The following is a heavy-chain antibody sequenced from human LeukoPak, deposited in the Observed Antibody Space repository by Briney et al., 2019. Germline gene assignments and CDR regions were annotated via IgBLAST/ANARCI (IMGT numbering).Heavy chain of an antibody. CDR2: INHSGST. CDR3: ARVDQLLSDWFDP. J-gene: IGHJ5*02. CDR1: GGSFSGYY. V-gene: IGHV4-34*01. Sequence: PETLSLTCAIYGGSFSGYYWSWIRQPPGKGLEWIGEINHSGSTNYNPSLKSRVTISVDTSKNQFSLKLSPVTAADTAVYYCARVDQLLSDWFDPWGQGTLVTVSS. D-gene: IGHD2-2*01.